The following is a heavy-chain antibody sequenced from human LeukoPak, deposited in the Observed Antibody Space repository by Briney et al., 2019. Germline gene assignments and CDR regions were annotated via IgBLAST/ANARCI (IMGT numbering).Heavy chain of an antibody. D-gene: IGHD6-19*01. V-gene: IGHV3-43*02. CDR1: GFXFDNYA. Sequence: GSLRLSCAAPGFXFDNYAIHWVRQAPGKGLGWVSLISGDGGSTFYADSVRGRFTISRDNTRKSLSLQMSSLRSEDTALYYCARESETSGWYDYWGQGTLVTVSS. J-gene: IGHJ4*02. CDR2: ISGDGGST. CDR3: ARESETSGWYDY.